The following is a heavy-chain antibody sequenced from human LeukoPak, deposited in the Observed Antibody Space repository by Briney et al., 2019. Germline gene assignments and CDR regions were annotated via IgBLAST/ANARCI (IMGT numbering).Heavy chain of an antibody. CDR3: ARANPHCSGGSCPLDY. CDR1: GFSFSSYA. V-gene: IGHV3-23*01. CDR2: ISGSGGST. Sequence: GGSLRLSCLGSGFSFSSYAMSWVRQAPGKGLEWVSAISGSGGSTYYADSVKGRFTISRDNSKNTLYLQMNSLRAEDTAVYYCARANPHCSGGSCPLDYWGQGTLVTVSS. J-gene: IGHJ4*02. D-gene: IGHD2-15*01.